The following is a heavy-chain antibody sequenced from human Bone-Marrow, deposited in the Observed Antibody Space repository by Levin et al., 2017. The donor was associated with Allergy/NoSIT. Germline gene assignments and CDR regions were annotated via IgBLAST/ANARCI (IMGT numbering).Heavy chain of an antibody. CDR3: ARCYSSSWYQSGYFDY. CDR2: IYFIENT. V-gene: IGHV4-39*07. J-gene: IGHJ4*02. Sequence: ASETLSLTCNVSGVSISNNYYWAWIRQPPGKGLEWIGNIYFIENTYYNPSLQSRVAISLDTSKNHFSLRLTSLTAADTAVYYCARCYSSSWYQSGYFDYWGQGILVTASS. CDR1: GVSISNNYY. D-gene: IGHD6-13*01.